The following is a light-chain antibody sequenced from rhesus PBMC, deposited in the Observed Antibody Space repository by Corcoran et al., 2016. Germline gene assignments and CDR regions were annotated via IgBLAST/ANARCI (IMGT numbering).Light chain of an antibody. CDR2: DTS. V-gene: IGKV3-31*02. Sequence: EIVMTQSPATWSLSPGQTATISCRTSQSVSNYLACYQQKPGQAPRLLIYDTSTRATGIPDRCRGGGSANEFPLTISGLGPGDFAVYYCQETSNLWTFGPGTKVEIK. CDR3: QETSNLWT. J-gene: IGKJ1*01. CDR1: QSVSNY.